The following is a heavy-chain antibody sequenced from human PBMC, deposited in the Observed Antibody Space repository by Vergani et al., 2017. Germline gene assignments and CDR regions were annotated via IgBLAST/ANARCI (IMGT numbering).Heavy chain of an antibody. D-gene: IGHD3-16*02. CDR3: TTEPITFGGVIVILVY. V-gene: IGHV3-15*01. Sequence: EVQLVESGGGLVKPGGSLRLSCAASGFTFSNAWMSWVRQAPGKGLEWVGRIKSKTDGGTTDYAAPVKGRFTISRDDSKNTLYLQMNSLKTEDTAVYYFTTEPITFGGVIVILVYWGEGALVTVSS. CDR2: IKSKTDGGTT. J-gene: IGHJ4*02. CDR1: GFTFSNAW.